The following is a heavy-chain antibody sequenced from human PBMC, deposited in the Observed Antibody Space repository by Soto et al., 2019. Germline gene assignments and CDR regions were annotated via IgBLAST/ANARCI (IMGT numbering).Heavy chain of an antibody. D-gene: IGHD1-7*01. J-gene: IGHJ4*02. Sequence: GESLKISCAASGFTFSSYAMSWVRQAPGKGLEWVSAISGSGGSTYYADSVKGRFTISRDNSKNTLYLQINSLRAEDTAVYYCAKDLVVTGTFDYWGQGTLVTVSS. CDR2: ISGSGGST. CDR1: GFTFSSYA. CDR3: AKDLVVTGTFDY. V-gene: IGHV3-23*01.